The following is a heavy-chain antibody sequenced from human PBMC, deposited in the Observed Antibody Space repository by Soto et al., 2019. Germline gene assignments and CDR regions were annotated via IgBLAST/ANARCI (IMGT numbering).Heavy chain of an antibody. CDR3: AREAVDDSSGYYYGFDY. V-gene: IGHV1-18*01. J-gene: IGHJ4*02. D-gene: IGHD3-22*01. CDR2: ISAYNGNT. Sequence: SCKASGYTFTSYGISWVRQAPGQGLEWMGWISAYNGNTNYAQKLQGRVTMTTDTSTSTAYMELRSLRSDDTAVYYCAREAVDDSSGYYYGFDYWGQGTLVTVSS. CDR1: GYTFTSYG.